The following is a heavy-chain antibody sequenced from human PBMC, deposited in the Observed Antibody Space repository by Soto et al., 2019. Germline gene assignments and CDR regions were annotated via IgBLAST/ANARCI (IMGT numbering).Heavy chain of an antibody. D-gene: IGHD3-3*01. CDR1: SYVIESGHY. V-gene: IGHV4-38-2*01. J-gene: IGHJ4*03. CDR3: ARSPQYYTPGSSPFDY. CDR2: IYDSGTT. Sequence: PSETLSLTCVVSSYVIESGHYWGWVRQPPGKGLEWVGSIYDSGTTYYNPSLRSQVTISADTSKNQFSLSLTSVTAADTAVYYCARSPQYYTPGSSPFDYWGPGTMVTVPS.